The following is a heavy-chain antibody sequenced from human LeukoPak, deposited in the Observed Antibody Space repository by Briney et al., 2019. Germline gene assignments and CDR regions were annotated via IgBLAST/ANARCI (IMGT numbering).Heavy chain of an antibody. CDR2: ISYDGSNK. J-gene: IGHJ4*02. V-gene: IGHV3-30*18. D-gene: IGHD3-3*01. CDR3: AKTGSGWYFDY. Sequence: PGRSLRLSCAASGFTFSSYVMHWVRQAPGKGLEWVAVISYDGSNKYYADSVKGRFTISRDNSKNKLYLQMNSLRPEDTSVYYCAKTGSGWYFDYWGQGTLVTVS. CDR1: GFTFSSYV.